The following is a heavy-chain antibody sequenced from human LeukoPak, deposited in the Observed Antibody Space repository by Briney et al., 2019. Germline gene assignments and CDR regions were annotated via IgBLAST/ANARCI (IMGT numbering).Heavy chain of an antibody. D-gene: IGHD6-6*01. J-gene: IGHJ4*02. Sequence: GGSLRLSCAASGFNFNNAWMSWVRQAPGMGLEWVGRIKSKTSGGTTDYAAPVEGRFTISRDDSKNTLFLQMNSLKTEDTAFNYCTTYMAARPDNFGFWGQGTLVTVSS. CDR1: GFNFNNAW. CDR2: IKSKTSGGTT. CDR3: TTYMAARPDNFGF. V-gene: IGHV3-15*01.